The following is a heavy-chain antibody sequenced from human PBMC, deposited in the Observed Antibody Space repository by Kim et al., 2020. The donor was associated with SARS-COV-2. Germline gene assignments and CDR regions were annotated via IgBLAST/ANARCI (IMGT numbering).Heavy chain of an antibody. CDR2: ISYDGSNK. J-gene: IGHJ3*02. D-gene: IGHD3-10*01. CDR1: GFTFSSYG. CDR3: AREKGGFTMGAFDI. Sequence: GGSLRLSCAASGFTFSSYGMHWVRQAPGKGLEWVAVISYDGSNKYYADSVKGRFTISRDNSKNTLYLQMNSLRAEDTAVYYCAREKGGFTMGAFDIWGQG. V-gene: IGHV3-33*05.